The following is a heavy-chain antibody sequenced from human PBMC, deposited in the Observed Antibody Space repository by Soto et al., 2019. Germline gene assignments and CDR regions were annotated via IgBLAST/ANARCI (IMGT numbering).Heavy chain of an antibody. J-gene: IGHJ4*02. CDR3: ARRPWLSGYYDY. Sequence: PGESLKISCKGSGYSFFSHWIGWVRQMPGKGLEWVGIIYPADSETRYSPSFQGQVTISVDKSINTAYLQCSSLKASDTAMYYCARRPWLSGYYDYWGQGTLVTVSS. CDR2: IYPADSET. V-gene: IGHV5-51*03. D-gene: IGHD3-22*01. CDR1: GYSFFSHW.